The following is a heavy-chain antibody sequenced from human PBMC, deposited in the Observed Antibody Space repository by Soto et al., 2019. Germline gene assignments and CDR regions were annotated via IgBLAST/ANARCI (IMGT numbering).Heavy chain of an antibody. D-gene: IGHD6-19*01. CDR1: GFTFSSYS. CDR3: ARARGSSGWYGDY. CDR2: ISSSSSYI. Sequence: EVQLVESRGGLVKPGGSLRLSCAASGFTFSSYSMNWVRQAPGKGLEWVSSISSSSSYIYYADSVKGRFTISRDNAKNSLYLQMNSLRAEDTAVYYCARARGSSGWYGDYWGQGTLVTVSS. J-gene: IGHJ4*02. V-gene: IGHV3-21*01.